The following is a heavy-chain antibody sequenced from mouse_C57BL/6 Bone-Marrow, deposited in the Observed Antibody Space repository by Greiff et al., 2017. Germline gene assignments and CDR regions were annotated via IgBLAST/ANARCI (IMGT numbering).Heavy chain of an antibody. J-gene: IGHJ3*01. CDR2: ISDGGSYT. V-gene: IGHV5-4*01. CDR3: ARDRRGLRRGFAY. Sequence: EVKLVESGGGLVKPGGSLKLSCAASGFTFSSYAMSWVRQTPEKRLEWVATISDGGSYTYYPDNVKGRFTISRDNAKHNLYLQMSHLKSEDTAMYYCARDRRGLRRGFAYWGQGTLVTVSA. D-gene: IGHD2-4*01. CDR1: GFTFSSYA.